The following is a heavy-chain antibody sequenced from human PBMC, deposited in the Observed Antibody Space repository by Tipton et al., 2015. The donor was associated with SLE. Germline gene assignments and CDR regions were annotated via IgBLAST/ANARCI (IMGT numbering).Heavy chain of an antibody. V-gene: IGHV3-11*06. CDR2: ISSSSSYT. CDR3: AREGSSPGYFDY. D-gene: IGHD6-13*01. J-gene: IGHJ4*02. CDR1: GFTFSDYY. Sequence: SLRLSYAASGFTFSDYYMSWIRQAPGKGLEWVSYISSSSSYTNYADSVKGRFTISRDNAKNSLYLQMNSLRAEDTAVYYCAREGSSPGYFDYWGQGTLVTVSS.